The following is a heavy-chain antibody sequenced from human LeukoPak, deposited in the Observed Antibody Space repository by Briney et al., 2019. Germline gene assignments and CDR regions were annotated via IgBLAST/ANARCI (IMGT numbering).Heavy chain of an antibody. CDR2: IYDNGTT. CDR3: ARGESFYYYYMDV. V-gene: IGHV4-59*01. CDR1: GASMSSFY. J-gene: IGHJ6*03. Sequence: PSETLSLTCTVSGASMSSFYWTWIRQPRGKGVEWIGLIYDNGTTYYNPSLKSRVTISVDTSNNQFSLKLRSVTAADTAVYYCARGESFYYYYMDVWGKGTTVTVSS.